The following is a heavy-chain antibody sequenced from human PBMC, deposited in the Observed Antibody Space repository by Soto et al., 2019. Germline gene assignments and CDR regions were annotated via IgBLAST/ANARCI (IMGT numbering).Heavy chain of an antibody. CDR1: GFTFNTYG. D-gene: IGHD2-15*01. CDR3: VRDRDSPDDFDL. J-gene: IGHJ3*01. V-gene: IGHV3-33*01. Sequence: QVQLVESGGGVVPPGTSLRLSCAASGFTFNTYGMHWVRQAPGRVPEWVAVIWFDGTNKIYADSVKGRFTSSRDNAKKRLFLQMSSLRVEDTAVYYCVRDRDSPDDFDLWGQGTMVTVSS. CDR2: IWFDGTNK.